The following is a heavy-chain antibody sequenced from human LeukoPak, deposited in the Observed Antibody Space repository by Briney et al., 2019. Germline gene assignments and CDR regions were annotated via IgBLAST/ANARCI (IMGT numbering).Heavy chain of an antibody. V-gene: IGHV3-74*01. CDR2: INTDGSST. CDR1: GFTLSSYW. CDR3: YGANAEH. J-gene: IGHJ1*01. Sequence: PGGSLRLSCAASGFTLSSYWMHWVRQAPGKGLVWVSGINTDGSSTYYADSVKGRFTISRDDAKNTLYLQMNSLRAEDTAVYYCYGANAEHWGQGTLVTVSS. D-gene: IGHD4-17*01.